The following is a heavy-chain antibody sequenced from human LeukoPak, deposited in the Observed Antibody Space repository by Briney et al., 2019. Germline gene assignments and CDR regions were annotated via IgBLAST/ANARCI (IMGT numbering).Heavy chain of an antibody. CDR1: GFTFSSYS. J-gene: IGHJ3*02. CDR2: IKQDGSEK. Sequence: GGSLRLSCAASGFTFSSYSMNWVRQAPGKGLEWVANIKQDGSEKYYVDSVKGRFTISRDNAKNSLYLQMNSLRAEDTAVYYCASGYYDSSGDTADAFDIWGQGTMVTVSS. V-gene: IGHV3-7*01. D-gene: IGHD3-22*01. CDR3: ASGYYDSSGDTADAFDI.